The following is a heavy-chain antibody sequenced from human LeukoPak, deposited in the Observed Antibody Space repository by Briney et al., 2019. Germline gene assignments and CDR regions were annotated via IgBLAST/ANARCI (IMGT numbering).Heavy chain of an antibody. J-gene: IGHJ6*02. Sequence: GGSLRLSCAASGFTFSSYSMNWVRQAPGKGLEWVSSISSSSSYIYYADSVKGRFTISRDNAKNSLYLQMNSLRTEDTAVYYCAKGRVGANGYYYYGMDVWGQGTTVSVSS. V-gene: IGHV3-21*01. CDR2: ISSSSSYI. CDR3: AKGRVGANGYYYYGMDV. D-gene: IGHD1-26*01. CDR1: GFTFSSYS.